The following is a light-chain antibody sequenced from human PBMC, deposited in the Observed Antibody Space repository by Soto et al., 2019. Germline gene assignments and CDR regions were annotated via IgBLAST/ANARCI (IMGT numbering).Light chain of an antibody. CDR2: ASC. CDR3: QQSYSTPYT. V-gene: IGKV1-39*01. Sequence: DIQMTQSPSSLSASVGDRVTISCRASQSSARFLNWYQQKPGKAPKLLIYASCTLHGGDPLSFSGSGSGTDFTLPISSLQPDDVATYFCQQSYSTPYTFGQGTKLDIK. J-gene: IGKJ2*01. CDR1: QSSARF.